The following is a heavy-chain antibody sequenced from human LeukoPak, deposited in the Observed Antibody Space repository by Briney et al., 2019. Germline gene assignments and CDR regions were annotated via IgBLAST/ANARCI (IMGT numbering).Heavy chain of an antibody. J-gene: IGHJ6*03. Sequence: GASVKVSCKASGCTFSTYVISGVRQAPGQGLEWMGGIIRVFGTANDAEKFQDRVTITADKPTSTAYMELRSLRSDDTAVYYCARYYRGGSGTAMTNYYYYYMDVWGKGTTVTVSS. D-gene: IGHD5-18*01. CDR2: IIRVFGTA. V-gene: IGHV1-69*06. CDR1: GCTFSTYV. CDR3: ARYYRGGSGTAMTNYYYYYMDV.